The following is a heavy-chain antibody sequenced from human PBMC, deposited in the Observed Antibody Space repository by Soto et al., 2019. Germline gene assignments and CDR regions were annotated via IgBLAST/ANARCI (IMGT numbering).Heavy chain of an antibody. CDR3: ARILGYCSGGSCYWVDY. CDR1: AGSISSGGYY. CDR2: IYYSGST. D-gene: IGHD2-15*01. Sequence: SETLSLTCTVSAGSISSGGYYWSWIRQHPGKGLEWIGYIYYSGSTYYNPSLKSRVTISVDTSKNQFSLKLSSVTAADTAVYYCARILGYCSGGSCYWVDYWGQGTLVTVSS. V-gene: IGHV4-31*03. J-gene: IGHJ4*02.